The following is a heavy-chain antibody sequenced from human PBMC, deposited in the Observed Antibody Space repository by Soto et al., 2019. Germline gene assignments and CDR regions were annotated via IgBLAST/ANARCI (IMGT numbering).Heavy chain of an antibody. Sequence: GASVKVSCKTSEYTFTDNYIYWIRQAPGQGLEWMGWLNPNSGATDFAQRFQGRVTLTSDTSISTAYMELNRLTSDDTAVFYCARQSCGGTSCFYDYWGPGTLVTVSS. CDR2: LNPNSGAT. CDR1: EYTFTDNY. CDR3: ARQSCGGTSCFYDY. J-gene: IGHJ4*02. D-gene: IGHD2-2*01. V-gene: IGHV1-2*02.